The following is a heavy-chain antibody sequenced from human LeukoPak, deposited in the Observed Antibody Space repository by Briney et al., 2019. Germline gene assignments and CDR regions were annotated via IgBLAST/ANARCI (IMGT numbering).Heavy chain of an antibody. V-gene: IGHV3-33*01. CDR3: ARGNYDILTGYYHDLDY. D-gene: IGHD3-9*01. CDR2: IWYDGSNK. Sequence: PGRSLRLSCAASGFTFSSYGMHWVRQAPGKGLEWVAVIWYDGSNKYYADSVKGRFTISRDNSKNTLYLQMNSLRAEGTAVYYCARGNYDILTGYYHDLDYWGQGTLVTVSS. CDR1: GFTFSSYG. J-gene: IGHJ4*02.